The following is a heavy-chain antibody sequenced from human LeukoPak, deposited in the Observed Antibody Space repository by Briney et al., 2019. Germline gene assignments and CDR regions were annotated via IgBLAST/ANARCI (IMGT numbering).Heavy chain of an antibody. CDR1: GFTFSSYA. Sequence: GGSLRLSCAASGFTFSSYAMSWVRQAPGKGLEWVSAISGSGGSTYYADSVEGRFTISRDNSKNTLYLQMNSLRAEDTAVYYCAKVGSGGYYYYYMDVWGKGTTVTISS. J-gene: IGHJ6*03. D-gene: IGHD3-10*01. V-gene: IGHV3-23*01. CDR3: AKVGSGGYYYYYMDV. CDR2: ISGSGGST.